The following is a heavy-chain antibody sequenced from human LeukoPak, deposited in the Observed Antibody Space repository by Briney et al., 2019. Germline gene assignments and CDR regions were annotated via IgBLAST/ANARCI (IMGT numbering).Heavy chain of an antibody. CDR2: ISGSGGST. CDR1: GFTFSSYA. J-gene: IGHJ4*02. CDR3: AKDQWELLPGTDRHFDY. D-gene: IGHD1-26*01. Sequence: PGGSLRLSCAAAGFTFSSYAMSWVRQAPGKGLEWVSAISGSGGSTYYADSVKGRFTISRDNSKNTLYLQMNSLRAEDTAVYYCAKDQWELLPGTDRHFDYWGQGTLVTVSS. V-gene: IGHV3-23*01.